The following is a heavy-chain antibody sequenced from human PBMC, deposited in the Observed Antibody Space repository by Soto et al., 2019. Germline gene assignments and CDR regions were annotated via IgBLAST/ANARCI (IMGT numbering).Heavy chain of an antibody. CDR1: GFTVSGYY. CDR3: ATGQQVRMADI. Sequence: AGGSLRLSCAASGFTVSGYYMAWIRQYPGKGLEWISYISSDSSDTNHADSVKGRFTISRDNAKNSLYLQMNSLRAEDTAVYFCATGQQVRMADIWGQGTMVTVSS. V-gene: IGHV3-11*03. J-gene: IGHJ3*02. D-gene: IGHD6-13*01. CDR2: ISSDSSDT.